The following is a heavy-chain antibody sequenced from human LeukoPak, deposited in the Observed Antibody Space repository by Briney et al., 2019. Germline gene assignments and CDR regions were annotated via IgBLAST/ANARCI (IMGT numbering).Heavy chain of an antibody. CDR3: AQQLYYRSINP. D-gene: IGHD1-26*01. J-gene: IGHJ6*04. CDR2: INHGGSS. Sequence: SAETLSLTCGVDGGTFTGYNLTWIRQSPGKGLEWIGEINHGGSSYYAPSLRGRVTISVDTSKRQVSLTLRSVTAADTDVYYCAQQLYYRSINPWGKGTPVIVSS. V-gene: IGHV4-34*08. CDR1: GGTFTGYN.